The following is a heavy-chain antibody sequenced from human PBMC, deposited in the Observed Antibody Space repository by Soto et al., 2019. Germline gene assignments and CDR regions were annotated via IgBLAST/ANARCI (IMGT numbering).Heavy chain of an antibody. D-gene: IGHD1-26*01. V-gene: IGHV3-30-3*01. CDR2: ISYDGNNK. CDR3: ARGTGSSLRDAFDI. Sequence: QVQVVEHGGGVVQPGRSLRLSCAASGFTFSSYAMHWVRQAPGKGLEWVAVISYDGNNKYYADSVKGRFTISRDNSKNTLYLQMNSLRAEDTAVYYCARGTGSSLRDAFDIWGQGTMVTVSS. CDR1: GFTFSSYA. J-gene: IGHJ3*02.